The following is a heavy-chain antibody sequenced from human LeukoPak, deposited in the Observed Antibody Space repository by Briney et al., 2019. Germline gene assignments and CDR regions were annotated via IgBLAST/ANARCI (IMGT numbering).Heavy chain of an antibody. J-gene: IGHJ5*02. CDR3: ARVWEPAFGNWFDP. CDR1: GYTFTTYG. V-gene: IGHV1-18*01. Sequence: ASVKVSCKASGYTFTTYGITWVRQAPGQGLEWMGWTSGYNGDTNYAQKLQGRVTMTTDTSTSTAYMELGSLRSDDPAVYYCARVWEPAFGNWFDPWGQGTLVTVSS. CDR2: TSGYNGDT. D-gene: IGHD1-14*01.